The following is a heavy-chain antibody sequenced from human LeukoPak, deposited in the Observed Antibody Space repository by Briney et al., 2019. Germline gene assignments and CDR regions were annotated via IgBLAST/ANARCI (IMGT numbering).Heavy chain of an antibody. J-gene: IGHJ3*02. V-gene: IGHV4-59*03. D-gene: IGHD7-27*01. CDR2: IYYSGST. Sequence: SDTLSLTCIVFGVSISSSYWSWIRQPPGKGLEWIGFIYYSGSTNYNPSLKSRVTISVDTSKNLFSLKLSSMTAAATAVYYCAKTNWGAFDIWGQGTMVTVSS. CDR1: GVSISSSY. CDR3: AKTNWGAFDI.